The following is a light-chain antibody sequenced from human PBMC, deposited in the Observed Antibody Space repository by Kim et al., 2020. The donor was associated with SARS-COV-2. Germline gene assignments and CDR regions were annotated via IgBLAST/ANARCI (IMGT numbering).Light chain of an antibody. V-gene: IGKV3-11*01. J-gene: IGKJ4*01. CDR3: HQRAYWPLT. CDR2: EAT. CDR1: RSVSSH. Sequence: LSPRESATVSCRASRSVSSHLAWYPQKPGQAPRLLIYEATNRATGIPARFSGSGSGTDFTLTISSLEHEDFAVYYCHQRAYWPLTFGGGTKVDIK.